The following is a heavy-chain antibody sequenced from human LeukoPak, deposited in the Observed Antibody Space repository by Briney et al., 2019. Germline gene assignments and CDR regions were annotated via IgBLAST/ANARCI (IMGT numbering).Heavy chain of an antibody. CDR1: GGSISSYY. Sequence: SETLSLTCTVSGGSISSYYWGWIRQPPGKGLEWIGYIYYSGSTNYNPSLKSRVTISVDTSKNQFSLKLSSVTAADTAVYYCASLIAAAGQYYFDYWGQGTLVTVSS. D-gene: IGHD6-13*01. CDR2: IYYSGST. J-gene: IGHJ4*02. CDR3: ASLIAAAGQYYFDY. V-gene: IGHV4-59*01.